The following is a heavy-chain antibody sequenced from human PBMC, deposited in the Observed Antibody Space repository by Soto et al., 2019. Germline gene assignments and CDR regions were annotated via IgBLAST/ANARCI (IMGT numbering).Heavy chain of an antibody. CDR2: IIPIFGTA. D-gene: IGHD2-15*01. J-gene: IGHJ3*02. CDR1: GGTFSSYA. CDR3: ASEHGGNIENRNHDAFDI. V-gene: IGHV1-69*13. Sequence: SVKVSCKASGGTFSSYAISWVRQAPGQGLEWMGGIIPIFGTANYAQKFQGRVTITADESTSTAYMELSSLRSEDTAVYYCASEHGGNIENRNHDAFDIWGQGTMVTVSS.